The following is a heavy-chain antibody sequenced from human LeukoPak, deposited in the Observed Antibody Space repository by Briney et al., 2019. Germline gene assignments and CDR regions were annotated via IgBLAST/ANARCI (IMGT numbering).Heavy chain of an antibody. CDR1: GGSISSSNW. CDR2: IYHSGST. V-gene: IGHV4-4*02. CDR3: ARGGGAMVYYYYYMDV. Sequence: SETLSLTCAVSGGSISSSNWWSWVRQPPGKGLEWIGEIYHSGSTNYNPSLKSRVTISVDKSKNQFSLKLSSVTAADTAVYYCARGGGAMVYYYYYMDVWGKGTTVTVSS. D-gene: IGHD5-18*01. J-gene: IGHJ6*03.